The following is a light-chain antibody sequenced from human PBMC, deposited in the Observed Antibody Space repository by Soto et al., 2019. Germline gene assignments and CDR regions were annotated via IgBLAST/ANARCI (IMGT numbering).Light chain of an antibody. CDR1: QSIAGY. CDR3: QQSYNTVWT. J-gene: IGKJ1*01. V-gene: IGKV1-39*01. CDR2: AAS. Sequence: DIQMTQSPSSLSASAGDRVTITCRASQSIAGYLNWYQQKPGKAPKLLIYAASSLQSGVPTRFSGSGSATDFTLTSSSLQPEDVATYYCQQSYNTVWTFGQGTKVEIK.